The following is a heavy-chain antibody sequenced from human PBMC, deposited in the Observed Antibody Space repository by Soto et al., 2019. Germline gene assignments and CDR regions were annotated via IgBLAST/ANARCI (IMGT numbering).Heavy chain of an antibody. V-gene: IGHV3-23*01. D-gene: IGHD2-2*01. CDR3: AKGSLETCRGTTCYPFDF. J-gene: IGHJ4*02. CDR2: ITGGGSNT. CDR1: GFSFSSYA. Sequence: EVQLLESGGGLVQPGGSLRLSCAASGFSFSSYAMSWVRQAPGKGLECVSLITGGGSNTYHVDSVKGRFTISRDNSKNTLYLQMNSLRAEDTAVYYCAKGSLETCRGTTCYPFDFWGLGTPVTVSS.